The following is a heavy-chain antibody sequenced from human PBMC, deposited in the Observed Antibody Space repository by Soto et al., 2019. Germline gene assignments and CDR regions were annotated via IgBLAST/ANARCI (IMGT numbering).Heavy chain of an antibody. CDR1: GFTFSSYA. CDR2: ISYDGSNK. V-gene: IGHV3-30-3*01. Sequence: GGSLRLSCAASGFTFSSYAMHWVRQAPGKGLEWVAVISYDGSNKYYADSVKGRFTISRDNSKNTLYLQMNSLRAEDTAVYYCARDGYFSSTSCYNRTYYYYYGMDVWGQGTTVTVSS. J-gene: IGHJ6*02. D-gene: IGHD2-2*02. CDR3: ARDGYFSSTSCYNRTYYYYYGMDV.